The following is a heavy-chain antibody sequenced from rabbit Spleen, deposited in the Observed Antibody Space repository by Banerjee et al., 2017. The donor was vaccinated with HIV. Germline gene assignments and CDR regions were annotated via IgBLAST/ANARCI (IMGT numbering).Heavy chain of an antibody. J-gene: IGHJ6*01. Sequence: QLKESGGGLVRPGGSLKLSCKGSGFDFSTYYMSWVRQAPGKGLEWIGYIDPFFGTTYYASWVNGRFTISSHNAQNTLYLQLNSLTVADTATYFCARHTHFVGSDLWGQGTLVTVS. V-gene: IGHV1S7*01. CDR2: IDPFFGTT. CDR1: GFDFSTYY. D-gene: IGHD3-1*01. CDR3: ARHTHFVGSDL.